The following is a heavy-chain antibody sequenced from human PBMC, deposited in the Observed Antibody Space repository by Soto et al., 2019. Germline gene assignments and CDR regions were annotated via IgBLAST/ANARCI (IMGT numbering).Heavy chain of an antibody. Sequence: EVHLVESGGGLVQTGGSLRLSCAISESTVSRDWLNWVRQAPGKGLEWVAHTNQDGSEKYYVDSVKGRFTITRDSAKNTLYLQMNSLRVGDTAMYYCSGGVGDAFWGQGTLVTVSS. D-gene: IGHD1-26*01. V-gene: IGHV3-7*04. J-gene: IGHJ4*02. CDR2: TNQDGSEK. CDR1: ESTVSRDW. CDR3: SGGVGDAF.